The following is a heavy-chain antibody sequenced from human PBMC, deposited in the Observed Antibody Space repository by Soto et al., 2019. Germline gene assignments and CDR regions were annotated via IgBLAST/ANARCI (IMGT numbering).Heavy chain of an antibody. CDR2: IGYSGSTT. CDR1: GLTFSDYY. V-gene: IGHV3-11*01. J-gene: IGHJ3*02. Sequence: QVHLVESGGGLVKPGGSLRLSCAASGLTFSDYYMSWIRQAPGKGLEWISYIGYSGSTTYYADSVKGRFTISTDNAKNSLFLQMNSLRAEDTAIYYCARGTGPAPEVAFDIWGQGTMVTVSS. CDR3: ARGTGPAPEVAFDI. D-gene: IGHD2-8*02.